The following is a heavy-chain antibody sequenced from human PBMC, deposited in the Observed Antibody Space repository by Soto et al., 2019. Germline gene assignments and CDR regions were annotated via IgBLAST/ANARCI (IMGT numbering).Heavy chain of an antibody. J-gene: IGHJ4*02. Sequence: QLQLQESGPGLVKPSETLSLTCTVSGGSISSSSYYWGWIRQPPGKGLEWMGSIYYSGSTYYNPSLKSRVTISVDTSKNQFSLKLSSVTAADTAVYYCARLAGQYDFWSGYYFDYWGQGTLVTVSS. CDR1: GGSISSSSYY. V-gene: IGHV4-39*01. CDR3: ARLAGQYDFWSGYYFDY. CDR2: IYYSGST. D-gene: IGHD3-3*01.